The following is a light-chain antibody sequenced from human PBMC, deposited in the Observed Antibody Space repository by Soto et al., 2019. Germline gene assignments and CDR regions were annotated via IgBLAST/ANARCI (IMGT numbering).Light chain of an antibody. V-gene: IGLV4-60*03. CDR3: ENWDSNPHVV. Sequence: QAVVTQSSSASASLGSSVKLTCTLSSGHSSYIIAWHQQQPGKAPRYLMKLEGSGSYHKGSGVPDRFSGSSSGVARYLTISILQSEDEADYYCENWDSNPHVVFGGGTKLTVL. CDR1: SGHSSYI. CDR2: LEGSGSY. J-gene: IGLJ2*01.